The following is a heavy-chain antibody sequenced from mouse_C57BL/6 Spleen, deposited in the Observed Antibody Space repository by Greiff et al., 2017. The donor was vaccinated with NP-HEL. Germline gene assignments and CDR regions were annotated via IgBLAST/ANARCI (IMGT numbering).Heavy chain of an antibody. D-gene: IGHD1-1*01. V-gene: IGHV7-3*01. CDR3: ARSNGNVYFDY. J-gene: IGHJ2*01. Sequence: EVQRVESGGGLVQPGGSLSLSCAASGFTFTDYYMSWVRQPPGKALEWLGFIRNKANGYTTEYSASVKGRFTISRDNSQSILYLQMNALRAEDSATYYCARSNGNVYFDYWGQGTTLTVSS. CDR2: IRNKANGYTT. CDR1: GFTFTDYY.